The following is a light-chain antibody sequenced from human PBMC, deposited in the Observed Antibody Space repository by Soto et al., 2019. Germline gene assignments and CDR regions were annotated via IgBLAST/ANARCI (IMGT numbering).Light chain of an antibody. CDR2: AAS. CDR3: QQYRGPSTVS. CDR1: QTISSAY. V-gene: IGKV3-20*01. Sequence: EIVLTQSPGTLSLSPGERATLSCRASQTISSAYLAWYQQKPGQAPRLLIYAASSRAAAIPDRFSGSGSGTDFTLTISRLEPEDFAVYYRQQYRGPSTVSFGPGTKVDIK. J-gene: IGKJ3*01.